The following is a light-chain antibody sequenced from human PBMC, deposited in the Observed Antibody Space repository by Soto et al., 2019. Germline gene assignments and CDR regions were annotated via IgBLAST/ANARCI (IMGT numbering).Light chain of an antibody. V-gene: IGLV2-23*01. CDR2: EGS. CDR1: SSDFGGYSL. CDR3: CSYAGSSTYV. J-gene: IGLJ1*01. Sequence: QSVLTQPASVSGSPGQSITISCTGTSSDFGGYSLVSWYQQHPGKAPKLMIYEGSKRPSGVSNRFSGSKSGNTASLTISGLQAEDEADYYCCSYAGSSTYVFGTGTKLTVL.